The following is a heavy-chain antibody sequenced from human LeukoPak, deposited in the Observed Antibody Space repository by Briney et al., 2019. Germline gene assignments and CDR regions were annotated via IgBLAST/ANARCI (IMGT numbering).Heavy chain of an antibody. Sequence: ASVKVSCKASGYTFTSYDINWVRQATGQGLEWMGWMNPNSGNTGYAQKFQGRVTITADESTSTAYMELSSLRSEDTAVYYCARGQGSRGSGSYYNGRAFDYWGQGTLVTVSS. D-gene: IGHD3-10*01. CDR2: MNPNSGNT. J-gene: IGHJ4*02. CDR1: GYTFTSYD. CDR3: ARGQGSRGSGSYYNGRAFDY. V-gene: IGHV1-8*03.